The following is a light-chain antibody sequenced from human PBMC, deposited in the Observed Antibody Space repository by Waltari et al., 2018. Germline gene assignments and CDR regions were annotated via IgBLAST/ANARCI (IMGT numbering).Light chain of an antibody. CDR1: QSISNW. CDR2: KAS. J-gene: IGKJ4*01. Sequence: DIQMTQSPSSLSASVGDRFTITCRASQSISNWLAWYQQKPGKAPKLLIYKASTLERGVPSMFSGRGSGTEFTLTISSLQPDDFATYYCQQYNSYSLLSFGGGTKVEIK. CDR3: QQYNSYSLLS. V-gene: IGKV1-5*03.